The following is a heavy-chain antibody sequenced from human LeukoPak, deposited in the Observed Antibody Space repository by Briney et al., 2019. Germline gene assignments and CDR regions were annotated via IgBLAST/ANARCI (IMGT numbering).Heavy chain of an antibody. J-gene: IGHJ4*02. D-gene: IGHD2-15*01. Sequence: SETLSLTCTVSGYSISSGYYWGWIRQPPGKGLEWIGRIYHSGSTYYNPSLKSRVTISVDTSKNQFSLKLSSVTAADTAVYYCARGLGYCSGGSCYWSYWGQGTLVTVSS. V-gene: IGHV4-38-2*02. CDR1: GYSISSGYY. CDR2: IYHSGST. CDR3: ARGLGYCSGGSCYWSY.